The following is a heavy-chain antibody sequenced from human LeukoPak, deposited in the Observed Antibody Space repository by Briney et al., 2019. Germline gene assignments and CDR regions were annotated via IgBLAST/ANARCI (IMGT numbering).Heavy chain of an antibody. J-gene: IGHJ4*02. CDR2: ISGDGDTT. Sequence: GGSLRLSCAASGFTLTTYAMTWVRQAPGKGLEWVSAISGDGDTTYYADSVRGRFTVSKDNSENTLYLQMNSLRAEDTAVYYCARDLRGDGDYWGQGTLVTVSS. CDR3: ARDLRGDGDY. D-gene: IGHD3-16*01. V-gene: IGHV3-23*01. CDR1: GFTLTTYA.